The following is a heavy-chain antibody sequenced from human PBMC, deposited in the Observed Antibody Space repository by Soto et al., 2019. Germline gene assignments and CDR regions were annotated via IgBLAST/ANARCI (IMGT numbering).Heavy chain of an antibody. J-gene: IGHJ4*02. CDR2: ISSSSSYI. CDR3: ARDREDIVLMVYAKFDY. D-gene: IGHD2-8*01. V-gene: IGHV3-21*01. Sequence: EVQLVESGGGLVKPGGSLRLSCAASGFTFSSYSMNWVRQAPGKGLEWVSSISSSSSYIYYADSVKGRFTISRDNAKNSLYLQMNSLRAEDTAVYYCARDREDIVLMVYAKFDYWGQGTLVTVSS. CDR1: GFTFSSYS.